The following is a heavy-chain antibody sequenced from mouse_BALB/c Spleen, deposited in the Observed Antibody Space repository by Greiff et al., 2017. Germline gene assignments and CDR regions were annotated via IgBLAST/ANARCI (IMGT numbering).Heavy chain of an antibody. J-gene: IGHJ3*01. CDR2: ISYSGST. V-gene: IGHV3-2*02. Sequence: EVKLMESGPGLVKPSQSLSLTCTVTGYSITSDYAWNWIRQFPGNKLEWMGYISYSGSTSYNPSLKSRISITRDTSKNQFFLQLNSVTTEDTATYYCARSYDYGGFAYWGQGTLVTVSA. CDR1: GYSITSDYA. D-gene: IGHD2-4*01. CDR3: ARSYDYGGFAY.